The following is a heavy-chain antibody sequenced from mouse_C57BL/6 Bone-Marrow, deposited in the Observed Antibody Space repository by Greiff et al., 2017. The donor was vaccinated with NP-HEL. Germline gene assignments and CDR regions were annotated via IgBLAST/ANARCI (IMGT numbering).Heavy chain of an antibody. CDR2: IRNKANNHAT. J-gene: IGHJ2*01. CDR3: TRVLRSHYFDY. V-gene: IGHV6-6*01. D-gene: IGHD1-1*01. Sequence: EVQRVESGGGLVQPGGSMKLSCAASGFTFSDAWMDWVRQSPEKGLEWVAEIRNKANNHATYYAESVKGRFTISRDDSKSSVYLQMNSLRAEDTGIYYCTRVLRSHYFDYWGQGTTLTVSS. CDR1: GFTFSDAW.